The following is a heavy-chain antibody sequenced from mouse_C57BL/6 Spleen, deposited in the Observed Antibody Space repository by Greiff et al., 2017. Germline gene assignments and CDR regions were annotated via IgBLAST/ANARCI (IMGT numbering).Heavy chain of an antibody. Sequence: EVQLQQSGPGLVKPSQSLSLTCSVTGYSITSGYYWNWIRQFPGNKLEWMGYISYDGSNNYNPSLKNRISITRDTSKNQFFLKLNSVTTEDTATYYCARRNWDPYFDYWGQGTTLTVSS. CDR3: ARRNWDPYFDY. CDR1: GYSITSGYY. CDR2: ISYDGSN. D-gene: IGHD4-1*01. V-gene: IGHV3-6*01. J-gene: IGHJ2*01.